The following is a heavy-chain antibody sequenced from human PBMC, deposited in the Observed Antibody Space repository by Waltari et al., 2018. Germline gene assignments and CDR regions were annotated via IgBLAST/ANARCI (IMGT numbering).Heavy chain of an antibody. CDR3: VKGLWGSAYYYYGMDV. D-gene: IGHD3-10*01. J-gene: IGHJ6*02. CDR1: GFTFDDYA. CDR2: ISWNSGNI. Sequence: EVQLVESGGGLVQPGRSLRLSCAASGFTFDDYALHWVRQAPGKGLEWVSHISWNSGNIGYADSVKGRFTISRDNAKNSLYLQMNSLRVEDTALYYCVKGLWGSAYYYYGMDVWGQGTTVIVSS. V-gene: IGHV3-9*01.